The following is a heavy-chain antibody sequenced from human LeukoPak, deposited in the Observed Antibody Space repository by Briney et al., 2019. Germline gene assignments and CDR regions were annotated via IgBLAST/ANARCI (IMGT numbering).Heavy chain of an antibody. CDR2: IYTSGST. J-gene: IGHJ3*02. D-gene: IGHD1-26*01. CDR1: GGSISSYY. CDR3: ERVPVGATFDAFDI. V-gene: IGHV4-4*07. Sequence: SETLSLTCTVSGGSISSYYWSWIRQPAGKGLEWIGRIYTSGSTNYNPSLKSRVTMSVDTSKNQFSLKLSSVTAADTAVYSCERVPVGATFDAFDISGQGTMVTVSS.